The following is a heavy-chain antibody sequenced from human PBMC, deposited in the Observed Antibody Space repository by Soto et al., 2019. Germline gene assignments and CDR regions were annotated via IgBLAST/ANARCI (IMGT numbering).Heavy chain of an antibody. V-gene: IGHV2-5*02. CDR3: AHYVSTRPAGWFDP. Sequence: QITLKESGPTLVKPTQTLTLTCTCSGLSLSTSGEAGGWIRQPPGKALQWLALIYWDDDKRYNPTLKTSLTIAKDTSKSQVVLTLTSMDPVDTATYYCAHYVSTRPAGWFDPWGQGIVVTVSS. D-gene: IGHD3-10*02. CDR2: IYWDDDK. J-gene: IGHJ5*02. CDR1: GLSLSTSGEA.